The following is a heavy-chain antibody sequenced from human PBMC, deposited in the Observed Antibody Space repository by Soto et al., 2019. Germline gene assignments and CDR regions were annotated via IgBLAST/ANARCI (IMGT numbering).Heavy chain of an antibody. CDR2: IIPIFGTA. CDR3: ARDLGRDTAMVPSWFDP. D-gene: IGHD5-18*01. CDR1: GGTFSSYA. V-gene: IGHV1-69*06. Sequence: QVQLVQSGAEVQKPGSSVKVSCKASGGTFSSYAISWVRQAPGQGLEWMGGIIPIFGTANYAQKFQGRVTITADKSTSTAYMELSSLRSEDTAVYYCARDLGRDTAMVPSWFDPWGQGTLVTVSS. J-gene: IGHJ5*02.